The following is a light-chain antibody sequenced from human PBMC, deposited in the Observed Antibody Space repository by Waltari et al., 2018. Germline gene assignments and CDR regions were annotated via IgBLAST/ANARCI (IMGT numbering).Light chain of an antibody. CDR1: QSVDTN. CDR2: AAS. V-gene: IGKV3-15*01. Sequence: EIVMTQSPATLSVSPGERATLFCRASQSVDTNLAWYRQKPGQAPSLLIYAASTRATGVPARFSGSGSGTEFTLTITSLQSEDFAIFFCQHYNDLPGTFGQGTKLDIK. CDR3: QHYNDLPGT. J-gene: IGKJ2*01.